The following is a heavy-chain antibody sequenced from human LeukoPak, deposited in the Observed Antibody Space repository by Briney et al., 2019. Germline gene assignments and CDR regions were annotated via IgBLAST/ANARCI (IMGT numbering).Heavy chain of an antibody. V-gene: IGHV4-39*01. Sequence: SETLSLTCNVSGGSIGSRSFYWGWIRQPPGKGLEWIGSVYYSGSTYYNPSLKSRVTISVDTSKNQFSLKLSSVTAADTAVYYCARRRGFGEHYYFDYWGQGTLVTVSS. D-gene: IGHD3-10*01. CDR1: GGSIGSRSFY. CDR2: VYYSGST. J-gene: IGHJ4*02. CDR3: ARRRGFGEHYYFDY.